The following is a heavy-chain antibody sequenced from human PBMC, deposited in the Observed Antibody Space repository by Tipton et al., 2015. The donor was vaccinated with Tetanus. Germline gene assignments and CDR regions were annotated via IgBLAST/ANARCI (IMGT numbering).Heavy chain of an antibody. CDR3: ARDNDVSAAIRYFDL. J-gene: IGHJ2*01. CDR1: GGSISGSSYY. Sequence: TLSLTCTVSGGSISGSSYYWGWIRQPPGKGLEWIGSFFYSGSTYYHPSLKSRVTISVDTSKSQFSLRLSSVTAADTAVYYCARDNDVSAAIRYFDLWGRGTLVSVSS. V-gene: IGHV4-39*07. D-gene: IGHD6-13*01. CDR2: FFYSGST.